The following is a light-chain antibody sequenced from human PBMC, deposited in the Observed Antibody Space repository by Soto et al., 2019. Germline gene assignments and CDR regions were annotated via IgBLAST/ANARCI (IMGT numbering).Light chain of an antibody. CDR2: EGS. CDR3: CSDAGSSTNVV. CDR1: SSDVGSYNL. J-gene: IGLJ2*01. Sequence: QSVLTQPASVSGSPGQSITISCTGTSSDVGSYNLVSWYQQHPGKAPKLMIYEGSKRPSGVSNRFSGSKSGNTASLTISGLQAEDEADYYCCSDAGSSTNVVFGGGTKLT. V-gene: IGLV2-23*01.